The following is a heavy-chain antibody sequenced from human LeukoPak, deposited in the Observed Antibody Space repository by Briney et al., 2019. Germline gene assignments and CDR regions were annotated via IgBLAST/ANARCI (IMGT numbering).Heavy chain of an antibody. Sequence: ASVKVSCKASGYTFTSYGISWVRQAPGQGLEWMGWISAYDGNTNYAEKFQGRVTMTTDTSTSTAYMGLRSPRSDDTAVYYCARDRLGIDYYHYMDVWGKGTTVTVSS. J-gene: IGHJ6*03. CDR2: ISAYDGNT. V-gene: IGHV1-18*01. CDR1: GYTFTSYG. D-gene: IGHD3-16*01. CDR3: ARDRLGIDYYHYMDV.